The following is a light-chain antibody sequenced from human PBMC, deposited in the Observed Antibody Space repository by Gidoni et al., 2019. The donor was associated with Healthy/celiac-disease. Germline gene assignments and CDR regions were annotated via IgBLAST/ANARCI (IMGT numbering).Light chain of an antibody. CDR2: DAS. Sequence: EIVLTQSPATLSLSPGERATLSCRASQSVSSYLAWYQQKPCQAPRLLIYDASNRATGIPARFSGRGSGTDFTLPISRLEPEDFAVYYCPQRSNWPSFTFGPGTKVDIK. CDR1: QSVSSY. CDR3: PQRSNWPSFT. J-gene: IGKJ3*01. V-gene: IGKV3-11*01.